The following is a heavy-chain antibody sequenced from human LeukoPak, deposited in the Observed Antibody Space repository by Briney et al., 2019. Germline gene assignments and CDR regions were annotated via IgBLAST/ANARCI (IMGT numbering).Heavy chain of an antibody. D-gene: IGHD6-19*01. CDR3: AKDQQWLPFFRHDAFDI. CDR1: GFTFTDYY. Sequence: GGSLRLSCTASGFTFTDYYMNWIRQAPGKGLEWVSYISSSGGTIYYADSVKGRLTISRDNAKSSLYLQLNSLRAEDTAVYYCAKDQQWLPFFRHDAFDIWGQGTMVTVSS. CDR2: ISSSGGTI. J-gene: IGHJ3*02. V-gene: IGHV3-11*01.